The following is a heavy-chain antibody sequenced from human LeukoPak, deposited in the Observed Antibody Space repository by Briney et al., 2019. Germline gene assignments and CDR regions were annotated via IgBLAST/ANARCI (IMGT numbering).Heavy chain of an antibody. J-gene: IGHJ4*02. CDR2: INHSGST. Sequence: SETLSLTCAVYGGSFSGYYWSWIRQPPGKGLEWIGEINHSGSTNYNPSLKSRVTISVDTSKNQFSLKLSSVTAAGTAVYYCARHGSSGFDYWGQGTLVTVSS. D-gene: IGHD6-19*01. CDR3: ARHGSSGFDY. V-gene: IGHV4-34*01. CDR1: GGSFSGYY.